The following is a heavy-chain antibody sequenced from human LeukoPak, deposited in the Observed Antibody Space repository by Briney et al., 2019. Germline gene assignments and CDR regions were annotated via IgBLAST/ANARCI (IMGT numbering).Heavy chain of an antibody. J-gene: IGHJ4*02. CDR1: GFTFSTYW. CDR2: IHQDGNEK. D-gene: IGHD2-15*01. Sequence: GGSLRLSCAASGFTFSTYWMSWVRQAPGKGLEWVANIHQDGNEKYYVDSVKGRFTISRDNAKNSLSLQMNSLRAEDTAVYYCARGDKFSGDYWGQGTLVTVSS. CDR3: ARGDKFSGDY. V-gene: IGHV3-7*04.